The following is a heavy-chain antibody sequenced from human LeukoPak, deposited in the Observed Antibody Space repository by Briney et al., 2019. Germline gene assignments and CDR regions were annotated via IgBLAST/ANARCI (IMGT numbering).Heavy chain of an antibody. CDR2: IYYSGST. CDR1: GGSISSSSYY. Sequence: SETLSLPCTVSGGSISSSSYYWGWIRQPPGKGLEWIGSIYYSGSTYYNPSLKSRVTISVDTSQNQFSLKLSSVTAADTAVYYCARDAPSYDFWSGYFIWFDPWGHRTLCTVSS. CDR3: ARDAPSYDFWSGYFIWFDP. J-gene: IGHJ5*02. D-gene: IGHD3-3*01. V-gene: IGHV4-39*07.